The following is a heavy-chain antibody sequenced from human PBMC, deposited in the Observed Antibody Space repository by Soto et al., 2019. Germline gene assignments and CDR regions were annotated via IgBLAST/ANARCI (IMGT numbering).Heavy chain of an antibody. CDR1: GDSVSSNSAA. V-gene: IGHV6-1*01. J-gene: IGHJ4*02. CDR2: TYYSSKWNS. Sequence: SQTLSLTCAISGDSVSSNSAAWSWIRQSPSRGLEWMGRTYYSSKWNSNYAVSLQGRVTINPDTSKNQFSLQLNSVTPEDTAVYYCARDEGGPWGQGTLVTVSS. CDR3: ARDEGGP.